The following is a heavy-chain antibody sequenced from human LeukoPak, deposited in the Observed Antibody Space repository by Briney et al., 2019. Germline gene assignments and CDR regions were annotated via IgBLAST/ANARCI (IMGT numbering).Heavy chain of an antibody. CDR2: ISSNGADT. V-gene: IGHV3-23*01. CDR3: ANDRKPQGLDY. J-gene: IGHJ4*02. Sequence: QPGGSLRLSCAVSRFAFSTYAMTWVRQAPGQGLEYVSTISSNGADTYYADSVKGRFTISRDNSKNTLYLQMTSLRVEDTAVYYCANDRKPQGLDYWGQGTLVTVSS. D-gene: IGHD1-14*01. CDR1: RFAFSTYA.